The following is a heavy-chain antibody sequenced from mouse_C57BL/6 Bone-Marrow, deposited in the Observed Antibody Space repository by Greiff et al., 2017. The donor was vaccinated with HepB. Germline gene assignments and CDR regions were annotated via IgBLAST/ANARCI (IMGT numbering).Heavy chain of an antibody. CDR2: IHPNSGST. D-gene: IGHD1-1*01. CDR3: ARSYYGSSYGCYFDY. J-gene: IGHJ2*01. V-gene: IGHV1-64*01. CDR1: GYTFTSYW. Sequence: QVQLQQPGAELVKPGASVKLSCKASGYTFTSYWMHWVKQRPGQGLEWIGMIHPNSGSTNYNEKFKSKATLTVDKSSSTAYMQLSSLTSEDSACYYWARSYYGSSYGCYFDYWGQGTTLTVSS.